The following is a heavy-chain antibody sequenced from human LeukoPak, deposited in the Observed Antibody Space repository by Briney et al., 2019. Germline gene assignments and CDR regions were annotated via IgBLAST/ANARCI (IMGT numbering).Heavy chain of an antibody. J-gene: IGHJ4*02. CDR3: AKDLVLGGTTGFDY. V-gene: IGHV3-9*01. CDR2: ISWNSGSI. Sequence: GRSLRLSCSASGFSFSDYYMSWIRQAPGKGLEWISGISWNSGSIGYADSVKGRFTISRDNAKNSLYLQMNSLRAEDTALYYCAKDLVLGGTTGFDYWGQGTLVTVSS. CDR1: GFSFSDYY. D-gene: IGHD3-16*01.